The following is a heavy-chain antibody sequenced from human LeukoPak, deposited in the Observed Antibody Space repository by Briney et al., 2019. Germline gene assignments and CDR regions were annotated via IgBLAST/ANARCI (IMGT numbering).Heavy chain of an antibody. CDR3: ASRYYYDSSGYPYYNYGMDV. CDR1: GGSISSGGYY. J-gene: IGHJ6*02. Sequence: SETLSLTCTVSGGSISSGGYYWSWIRQHPGKGLEWIGYIYYSGSTYYNPSLKSRVTISVDTSKNQFSLKLSSVTAADTAVYYCASRYYYDSSGYPYYNYGMDVWGQGTTVTVSS. D-gene: IGHD3-22*01. V-gene: IGHV4-31*03. CDR2: IYYSGST.